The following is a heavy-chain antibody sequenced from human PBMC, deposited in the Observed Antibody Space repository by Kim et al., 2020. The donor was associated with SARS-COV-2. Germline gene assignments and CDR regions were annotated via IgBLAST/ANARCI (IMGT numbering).Heavy chain of an antibody. CDR1: GFTFSSYA. Sequence: GGSLRLSCAASGFTFSSYAMHWVRQAPGKGLECVSSISSNGSITYYADSVKGRFSISRDNAKNTLYLQMNSLRAEDTALYYCVRERCGGTWASGLDYWG. D-gene: IGHD3-16*01. V-gene: IGHV3-64*04. J-gene: IGHJ4*01. CDR2: ISSNGSIT. CDR3: VRERCGGTWASGLDY.